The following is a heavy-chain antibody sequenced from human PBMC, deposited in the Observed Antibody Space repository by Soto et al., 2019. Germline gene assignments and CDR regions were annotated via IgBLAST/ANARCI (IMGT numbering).Heavy chain of an antibody. J-gene: IGHJ4*02. V-gene: IGHV3-15*01. D-gene: IGHD3-22*01. CDR1: GFTFSNAW. CDR3: TTDPITYYYDSSGQPLFDY. Sequence: EVQLVESGGGLVKPGGSLRLSCAASGFTFSNAWMSWVRQAPGKGLEWVGRIKSKTDGGTTDYAAPVKGRFTISRDDSKNTLYLQMNSLKTEDTAVYYCTTDPITYYYDSSGQPLFDYWGQGTLVTVSS. CDR2: IKSKTDGGTT.